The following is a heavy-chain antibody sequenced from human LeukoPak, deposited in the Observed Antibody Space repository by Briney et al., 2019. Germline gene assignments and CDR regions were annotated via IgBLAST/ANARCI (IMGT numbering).Heavy chain of an antibody. D-gene: IGHD2-2*01. CDR1: RFTFSSYA. CDR2: ISGSGGST. CDR3: AKDGTSHSRSFDY. Sequence: GGSLRLSCAASRFTFSSYAMSWVRQAPGKGLEWVSAISGSGGSTYYADSVKGRFTISRDNSKNTLYLQMNSLRAEDTAVYYCAKDGTSHSRSFDYWGQGTLVTVSS. V-gene: IGHV3-23*01. J-gene: IGHJ4*02.